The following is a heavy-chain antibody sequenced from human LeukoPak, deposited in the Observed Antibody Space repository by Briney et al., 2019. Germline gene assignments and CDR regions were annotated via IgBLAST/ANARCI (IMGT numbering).Heavy chain of an antibody. Sequence: HSGRSLRLSCAASGFTFSNYDMHGVRQAPGKGLEWVAVISYDGTNKYYADSVKGRFTISRDNSKSTLYLQMNSLRAEDTAVYYCAKENDFVYWGQGTLVTVSS. J-gene: IGHJ4*02. CDR1: GFTFSNYD. D-gene: IGHD3-3*01. V-gene: IGHV3-30*18. CDR2: ISYDGTNK. CDR3: AKENDFVY.